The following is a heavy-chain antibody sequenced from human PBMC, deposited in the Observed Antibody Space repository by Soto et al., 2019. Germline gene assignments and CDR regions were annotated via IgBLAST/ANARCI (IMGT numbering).Heavy chain of an antibody. CDR3: ASPARNYDFWSGYSFDI. CDR1: GYTYTICD. D-gene: IGHD3-3*01. CDR2: MNPNSGNT. Sequence: SVKLTCKASGYTYTICDSNWVRHATGQGLEWMGWMNPNSGNTGYAQKFQGRVTMTRNTSISTAYMELSSLRSEDTAVYYCASPARNYDFWSGYSFDIWGQGTMVPVSS. J-gene: IGHJ3*02. V-gene: IGHV1-8*01.